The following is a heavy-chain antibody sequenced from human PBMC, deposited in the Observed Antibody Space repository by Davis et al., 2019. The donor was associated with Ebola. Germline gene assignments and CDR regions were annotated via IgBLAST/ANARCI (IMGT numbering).Heavy chain of an antibody. D-gene: IGHD2-15*01. CDR3: ARQNVAIVPAPDY. CDR2: VYYGGNT. J-gene: IGHJ4*02. CDR1: GDSINNVNYY. V-gene: IGHV4-39*01. Sequence: MPSETLSLTCSVSGDSINNVNYYWGWIRQAPGKGLEWIGSVYYGGNTYYNPSFRGRLTVSVDTSKNQFSLRLRSATVADTAFYYCARQNVAIVPAPDYWGQGTPVTVSS.